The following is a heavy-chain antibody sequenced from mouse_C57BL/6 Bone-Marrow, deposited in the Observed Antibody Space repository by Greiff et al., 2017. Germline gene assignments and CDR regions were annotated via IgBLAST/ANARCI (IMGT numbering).Heavy chain of an antibody. CDR1: GYTFTSYW. Sequence: VQLQQPGAELVMPGASVKLSCKASGYTFTSYWMHWVKQRPGQGLEWIGEIDPSDSYTNYNQQFKGKSTLTVDKSSSTAYMQLSSLTSEDSAVYYCARGYPYFDYWGQGTTLTVSS. CDR3: ARGYPYFDY. CDR2: IDPSDSYT. V-gene: IGHV1-69*01. D-gene: IGHD2-2*01. J-gene: IGHJ2*01.